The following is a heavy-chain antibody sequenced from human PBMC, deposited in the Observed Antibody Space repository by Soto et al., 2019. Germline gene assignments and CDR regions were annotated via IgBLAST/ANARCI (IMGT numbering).Heavy chain of an antibody. D-gene: IGHD3-3*01. CDR2: IKKDGTEI. Sequence: PGGSLRLSSAVSGVIFHTYYMGWVRQATRKGMEWVATIKKDGTEIYYVDSMKGRFTISRDNAKNSLYLEMNSMRGEDKAVYYSARLYYFGGTSVYSPHDYRGQGTLVTVSS. V-gene: IGHV3-7*02. CDR3: ARLYYFGGTSVYSPHDY. CDR1: GVIFHTYY. J-gene: IGHJ4*01.